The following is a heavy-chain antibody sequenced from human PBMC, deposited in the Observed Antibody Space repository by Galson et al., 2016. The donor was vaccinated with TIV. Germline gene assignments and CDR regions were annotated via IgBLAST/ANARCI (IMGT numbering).Heavy chain of an antibody. V-gene: IGHV1-3*04. J-gene: IGHJ4*02. CDR2: INTGNADT. D-gene: IGHD2-21*01. Sequence: SVKVSCKASGYTFTIHPIHWMRQAPGQRLEWLGLINTGNADTKYSQKFQGRVTFTRDTSARTAYMELSSLRPEDTAVYYCARPPDCGDYCYKYDLWGPGTLVSFSS. CDR1: GYTFTIHP. CDR3: ARPPDCGDYCYKYDL.